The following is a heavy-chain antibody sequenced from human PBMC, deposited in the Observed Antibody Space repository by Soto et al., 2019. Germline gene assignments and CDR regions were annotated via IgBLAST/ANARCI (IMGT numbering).Heavy chain of an antibody. Sequence: SETLSLTFTVSGGSINPDYYYWICLPHSPGKGLEWIVIIYHDGSAYPNPSLKSRVTASVDTSKNQFSLNLFSVTAADTAVYYCARRRRDTRTQGYNWFDPWGQGALVSVSS. V-gene: IGHV4-30-4*01. CDR2: IYHDGSA. D-gene: IGHD2-2*02. J-gene: IGHJ5*02. CDR1: GGSINPDYYY. CDR3: ARRRRDTRTQGYNWFDP.